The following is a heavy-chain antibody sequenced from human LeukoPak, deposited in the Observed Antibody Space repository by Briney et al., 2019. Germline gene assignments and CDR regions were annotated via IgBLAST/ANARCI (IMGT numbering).Heavy chain of an antibody. Sequence: GRSLRLSCAASGFIFSNYAMHWVRQAPGKGLEWVAVITYDESNKYYADSVKGRFTISRDNSRNTLYLQMNSLRPEDTAVYYCAQGSDGLDMWGQGTMVTVSS. V-gene: IGHV3-30*03. J-gene: IGHJ3*02. CDR1: GFIFSNYA. CDR2: ITYDESNK. CDR3: AQGSDGLDM.